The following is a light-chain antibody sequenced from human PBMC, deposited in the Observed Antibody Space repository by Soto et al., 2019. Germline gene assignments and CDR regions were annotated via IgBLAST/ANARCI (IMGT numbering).Light chain of an antibody. CDR2: TGS. Sequence: IQITQSPSSLSASIGDRVTITCRASQAIDSWLAWYQQKPGEAPKLLIFTGSLLHRGVPPRFSGSGSGTDSTLTISSLQPEDFATYYCQQTLSFPPTFGQGTKVDIK. J-gene: IGKJ1*01. V-gene: IGKV1-12*01. CDR1: QAIDSW. CDR3: QQTLSFPPT.